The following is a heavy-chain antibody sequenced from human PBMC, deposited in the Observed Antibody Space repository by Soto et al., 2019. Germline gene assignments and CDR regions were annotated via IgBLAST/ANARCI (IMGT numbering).Heavy chain of an antibody. CDR1: GFTFSIYA. Sequence: PWGSLLVCCAASGFTFSIYAMSWVRQAPGSGLDPVSAISGSGGSTYYADSVNGRFTISRDNSKNTLYLQMNSLRAEDTAVYYCAKEGRVRGVDRGYYYYGMDVWGQGTTVTGSS. CDR2: ISGSGGST. J-gene: IGHJ6*01. CDR3: AKEGRVRGVDRGYYYYGMDV. V-gene: IGHV3-23*01. D-gene: IGHD3-10*01.